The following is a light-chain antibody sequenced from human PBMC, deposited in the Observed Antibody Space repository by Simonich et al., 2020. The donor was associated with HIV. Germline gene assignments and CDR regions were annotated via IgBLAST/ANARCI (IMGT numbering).Light chain of an antibody. J-gene: IGLJ3*02. CDR3: NSYAGTSWV. V-gene: IGLV2-8*01. Sequence: QSALTQPVSVSGSPGQSITISCTGTSSDVGGYNYGSWYPQHPGKAPKLLIYAFSKQPTGVPARFSGTKSGNPASLTVSGLQADDEADYYCNSYAGTSWVFGGGTKLTVL. CDR1: SSDVGGYNY. CDR2: AFS.